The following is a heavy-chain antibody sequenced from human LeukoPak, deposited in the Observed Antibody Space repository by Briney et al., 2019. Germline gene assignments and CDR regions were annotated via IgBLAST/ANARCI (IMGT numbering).Heavy chain of an antibody. V-gene: IGHV5-51*01. CDR3: ARLANYDSSGHDDFYYFDY. J-gene: IGHJ4*02. CDR2: IYPGDSDT. Sequence: GESLKISCKGSGYSFTSYWIGWVRQMPGKGLEWMGIIYPGDSDTRYSPSFQGQVTISADKSISTAYLQWSSLKASDTAMYYCARLANYDSSGHDDFYYFDYWGQGTLVTVSS. CDR1: GYSFTSYW. D-gene: IGHD3-22*01.